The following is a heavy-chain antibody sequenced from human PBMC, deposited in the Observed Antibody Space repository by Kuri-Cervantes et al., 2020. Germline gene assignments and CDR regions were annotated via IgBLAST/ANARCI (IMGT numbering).Heavy chain of an antibody. D-gene: IGHD5-12*01. CDR3: ARARGLRLFDY. J-gene: IGHJ4*02. Sequence: GSLRLSCTVSGGSVSSGSYYWSWIRQPPGKGLEWIGYIYYSGSTNYNPSLKSRVTISVDTSKNQFSLKLSSVTAADTAVYYCARARGLRLFDYWGQGTLVTVSS. V-gene: IGHV4-61*01. CDR1: GGSVSSGSYY. CDR2: IYYSGST.